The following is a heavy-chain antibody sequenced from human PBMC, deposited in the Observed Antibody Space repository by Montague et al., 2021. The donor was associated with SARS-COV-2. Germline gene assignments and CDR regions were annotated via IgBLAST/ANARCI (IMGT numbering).Heavy chain of an antibody. CDR1: GFSLSTSGMC. CDR2: XDWDYDK. CDR3: ARSYGTTVVTRAFDY. Sequence: PALVKPTQTLTLTCTFSGFSLSTSGMCVSWIRQPPGKALEWLTLXDWDYDKYYSTSLKTRLTISKDTSKNQVVLTMTNMDPVDTATYYCARSYGTTVVTRAFDYWGQGTLVTVSS. J-gene: IGHJ4*02. V-gene: IGHV2-70*01. D-gene: IGHD4-23*01.